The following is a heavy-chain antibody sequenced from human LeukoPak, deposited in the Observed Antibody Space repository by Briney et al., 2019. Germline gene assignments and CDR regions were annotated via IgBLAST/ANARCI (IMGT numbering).Heavy chain of an antibody. D-gene: IGHD6-13*01. Sequence: GGSLRLSCAASGFTFSSYEMNWVRQAPGKGLEWVSYISSSGSTIYYADSVKGRFTISRDNAKNSLYLQMNSLRAEDTAVYYCAMGQQLVPFDCWGQGTLVTVSS. CDR1: GFTFSSYE. J-gene: IGHJ4*02. V-gene: IGHV3-48*03. CDR3: AMGQQLVPFDC. CDR2: ISSSGSTI.